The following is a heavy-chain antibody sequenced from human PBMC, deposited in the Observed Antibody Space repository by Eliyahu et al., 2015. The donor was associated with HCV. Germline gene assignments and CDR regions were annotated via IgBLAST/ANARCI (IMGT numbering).Heavy chain of an antibody. CDR1: GFTFSNAW. V-gene: IGHV3-15*01. J-gene: IGHJ4*02. CDR2: IKSKTDGGTT. D-gene: IGHD2-2*01. CDR3: TTDLRRSSTVDY. Sequence: EVQLVESGGGLVKPGGSLRLSCAASGFTFSNAWMSWVRQAPGKGLEWVGRIKSKTDGGTTDYAAPVKGRFTISRDDSKNTLYLQMNSLKTEDTAVYYCTTDLRRSSTVDYWGQGTLVTVSS.